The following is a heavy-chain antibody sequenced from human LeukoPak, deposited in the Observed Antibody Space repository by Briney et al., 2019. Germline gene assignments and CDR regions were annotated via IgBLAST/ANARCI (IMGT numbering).Heavy chain of an antibody. CDR3: AKGYNWTPYYYYGMDV. V-gene: IGHV3-30*18. CDR1: GFTFSSYG. CDR2: ISYDGSNK. D-gene: IGHD1-20*01. J-gene: IGHJ6*02. Sequence: GGSLRLSCAASGFTFSSYGMHWVRQAPGKGLEWVAVISYDGSNKYYADSVKGRFTISRDNSKNTLYLQMNSLRAEDTAVYYCAKGYNWTPYYYYGMDVWGQGTTVTVSS.